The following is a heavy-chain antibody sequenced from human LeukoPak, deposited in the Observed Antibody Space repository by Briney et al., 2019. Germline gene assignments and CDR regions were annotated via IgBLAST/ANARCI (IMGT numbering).Heavy chain of an antibody. CDR3: ARVGIAAAGTIDVDY. Sequence: ASVTVSCKASVYTFTSYGISWVRQAPGQGLEWMGWISAYNGNTNYAQKLQGRVTMTTDTSTSTAYMELRSLRSDDTAVYYCARVGIAAAGTIDVDYWGQGTLVTVSS. D-gene: IGHD6-13*01. J-gene: IGHJ4*02. CDR1: VYTFTSYG. V-gene: IGHV1-18*01. CDR2: ISAYNGNT.